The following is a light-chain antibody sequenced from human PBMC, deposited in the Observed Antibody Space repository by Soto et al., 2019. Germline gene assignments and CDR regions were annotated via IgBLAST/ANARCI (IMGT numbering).Light chain of an antibody. V-gene: IGKV1-9*01. J-gene: IGKJ4*01. CDR2: AAS. Sequence: IQLTQSPSSLSASVGDRVTITCRASQGISSYLAWYQQKPGKAPKLLIYAASTLQSGVPSRFSGSGSGTEFTLTISSLQPEDSAAYYCQQLKSYPLTFGGGTKVEIK. CDR3: QQLKSYPLT. CDR1: QGISSY.